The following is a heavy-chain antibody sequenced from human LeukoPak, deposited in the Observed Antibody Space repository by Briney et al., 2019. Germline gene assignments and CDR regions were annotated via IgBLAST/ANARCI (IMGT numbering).Heavy chain of an antibody. CDR2: IKQDGSEK. CDR1: GFTFSSYA. D-gene: IGHD4-23*01. Sequence: GGSLRLSCAASGFTFSSYAMSWVRQAPGKGLEWVANIKQDGSEKYYVDSVKGRFTISRDNAKNSLYLQMNSLRAEDTAVYYCAGRHDYGGPFDYWGQGTLVTVSS. J-gene: IGHJ4*02. CDR3: AGRHDYGGPFDY. V-gene: IGHV3-7*01.